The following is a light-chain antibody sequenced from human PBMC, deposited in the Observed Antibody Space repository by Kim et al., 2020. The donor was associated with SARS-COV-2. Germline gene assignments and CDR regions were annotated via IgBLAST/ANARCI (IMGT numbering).Light chain of an antibody. CDR3: QQSYTTPRT. J-gene: IGKJ2*01. Sequence: SASVGDIVTITCRTSQSISNYLNWYLQKPGKAPKLLIYAASSLQSGVPSRFSGSGSGTDFTLTISSLQPEDFATYYCQQSYTTPRTFGQGTKLEI. CDR2: AAS. V-gene: IGKV1-39*01. CDR1: QSISNY.